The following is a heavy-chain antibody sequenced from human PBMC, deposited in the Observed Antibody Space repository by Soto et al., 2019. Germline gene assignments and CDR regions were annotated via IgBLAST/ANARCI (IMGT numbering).Heavy chain of an antibody. V-gene: IGHV4-34*01. D-gene: IGHD2-15*01. J-gene: IGHJ4*02. CDR2: INHSGFT. CDR1: GGSLRVHY. Sequence: PSETLSLTCASSGGSLRVHYRNWVRQSPGKGLDLVVEINHSGFTNYNPTLKSRVTISRDAAKNQFSLKLNCMTAEDSAVYFCARAAVKGESTLFDSWGQGTMVTVSS. CDR3: ARAAVKGESTLFDS.